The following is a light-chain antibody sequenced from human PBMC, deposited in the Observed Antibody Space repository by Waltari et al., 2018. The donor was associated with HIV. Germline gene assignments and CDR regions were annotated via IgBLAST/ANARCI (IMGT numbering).Light chain of an antibody. CDR3: QQRSNWPPLT. Sequence: ELVLTQSPATLSLSPGERATLSCRASQSVRSNLSWDQRKPGQAPRLLSYDASNRATGIPGRVSGSGSGTDFTLTISSLEPEDFAVYYCQQRSNWPPLTFGQGTRLEIK. CDR1: QSVRSN. V-gene: IGKV3-11*01. J-gene: IGKJ5*01. CDR2: DAS.